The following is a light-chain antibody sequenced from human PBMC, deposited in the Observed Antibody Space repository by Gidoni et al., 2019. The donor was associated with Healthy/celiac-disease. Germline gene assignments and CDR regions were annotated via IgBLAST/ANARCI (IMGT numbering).Light chain of an antibody. V-gene: IGKV1-9*01. Sequence: DIQLTQSPSSLSASVGDRVTITCRPSQGISSYLAWYQHKPGKAPKLLIYAASTLQSGVPPRFSGSGSGTEFTLTISSLQPEDFATYYCQQLNSYPLAFGGGTKVEIK. CDR2: AAS. CDR3: QQLNSYPLA. CDR1: QGISSY. J-gene: IGKJ4*01.